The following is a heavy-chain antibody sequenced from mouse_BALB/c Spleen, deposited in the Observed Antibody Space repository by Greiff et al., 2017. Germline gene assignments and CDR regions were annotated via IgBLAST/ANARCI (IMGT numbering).Heavy chain of an antibody. V-gene: IGHV3-8*02. CDR1: GDSITSGY. J-gene: IGHJ3*01. CDR3: GGGAEGYHVWFGY. Sequence: EVKLMESGPSLVKPSQTLSLTCSVTGDSITSGYWNWIRKFPGNKLEYMGYISYSGSTYYNPSLKSRISITRDTSKNQYYLQLNSVTTEDTATYYCGGGAEGYHVWFGYWGQGTVVTVSA. CDR2: ISYSGST. D-gene: IGHD2-3*01.